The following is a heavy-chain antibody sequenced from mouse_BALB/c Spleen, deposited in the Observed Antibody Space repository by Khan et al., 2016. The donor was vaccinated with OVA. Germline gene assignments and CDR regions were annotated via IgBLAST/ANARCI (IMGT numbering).Heavy chain of an antibody. CDR1: GFTFSSIG. Sequence: EVELVESGGGLVQPGGSRKLSCAASGFTFSSIGIHWVRPAPKKGLEGVAYLRSGSSTIYYVDIVKGRFTIFRDNPKNILFLQMPSLRSEDTAMDDCAGSGSNFHWYVDVRSGGTSATVPS. V-gene: IGHV5-17*02. D-gene: IGHD2-5*01. J-gene: IGHJ1*01. CDR3: AGSGSNFHWYVDV. CDR2: LRSGSSTI.